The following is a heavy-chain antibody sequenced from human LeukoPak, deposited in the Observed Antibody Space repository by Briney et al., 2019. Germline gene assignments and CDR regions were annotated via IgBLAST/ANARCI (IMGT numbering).Heavy chain of an antibody. CDR3: ARDSLAYSGSYFDL. J-gene: IGHJ2*01. D-gene: IGHD1-26*01. V-gene: IGHV4-30-2*01. CDR1: GGSISSGGYS. Sequence: SQTLSLTCAVSGGSISSGGYSWRWIRQPPGKGLEWIGYIYHSGSTYYNPSLKSRVTISVDRSKNQFSLKLSSVTAADTAVYYCARDSLAYSGSYFDLWGRGTLVTVSS. CDR2: IYHSGST.